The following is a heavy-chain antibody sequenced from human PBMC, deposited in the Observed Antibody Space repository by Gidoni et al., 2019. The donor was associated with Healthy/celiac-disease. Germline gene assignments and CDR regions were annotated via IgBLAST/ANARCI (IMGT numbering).Heavy chain of an antibody. V-gene: IGHV3-33*01. D-gene: IGHD4-4*01. J-gene: IGHJ4*02. CDR2: IWYDGSNK. CDR3: ARDRPTTVTTMDY. CDR1: GFTFSSYG. Sequence: QVQLVESGGGVVQPGRSLRLSCAASGFTFSSYGMHWVRQAPGKGLEWVAVIWYDGSNKYYADSVKGRFTISRDNSKNTLYLQMNSLRAEDTAVYYCARDRPTTVTTMDYWGQGTLVTVSS.